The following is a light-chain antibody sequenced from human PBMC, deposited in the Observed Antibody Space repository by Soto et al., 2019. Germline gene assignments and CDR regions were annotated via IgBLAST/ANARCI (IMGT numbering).Light chain of an antibody. CDR1: QSISDR. CDR2: DAS. Sequence: DIPMTQSPSTLYSSVGDRVTITCRASQSISDRLAWYQRKPGKAPKLLIFDASSLESGVPSRFSGSGSGTEFTLTISSLQHDVVATYCCQRCSTVWAFGQGTKVEI. CDR3: QRCSTVWA. J-gene: IGKJ1*01. V-gene: IGKV1-5*01.